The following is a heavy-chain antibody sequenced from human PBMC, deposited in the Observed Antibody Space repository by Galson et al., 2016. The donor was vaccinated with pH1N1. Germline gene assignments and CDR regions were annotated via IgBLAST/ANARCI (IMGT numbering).Heavy chain of an antibody. CDR3: AREICKSGSF. V-gene: IGHV3-7*01. Sequence: SLRLSCAASGFTFSTYWMTWVRQAPGKGLEWVANIKQDGSDKYYVDSVKGRFTISRDNAKNSLYLQINSLRGEDTAMYYCAREICKSGSFWGQGTLVTVSP. J-gene: IGHJ4*02. CDR1: GFTFSTYW. D-gene: IGHD3-10*01. CDR2: IKQDGSDK.